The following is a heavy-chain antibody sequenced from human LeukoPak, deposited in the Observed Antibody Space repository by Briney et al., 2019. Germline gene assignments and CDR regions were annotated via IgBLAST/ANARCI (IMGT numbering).Heavy chain of an antibody. CDR2: IYYSGRN. CDR1: GGSISSYY. D-gene: IGHD5-12*01. Sequence: SETLSLTCTVSGGSISSYYWSWLRQPPGKGLEWIGYIYYSGRNNYNPSLKSRVTISVDTSKNQFSLKLSSVTAADSSVYYCARAGYSGYDFDYWGQGTLVTVSS. CDR3: ARAGYSGYDFDY. V-gene: IGHV4-59*01. J-gene: IGHJ4*02.